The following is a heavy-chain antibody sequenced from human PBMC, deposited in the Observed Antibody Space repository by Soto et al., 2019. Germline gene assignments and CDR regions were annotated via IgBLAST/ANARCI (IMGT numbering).Heavy chain of an antibody. J-gene: IGHJ6*02. CDR1: GFTFSSYS. Sequence: SLRLSCAASGFTFSSYSMNWVRPAPGKGLEWVSYISSSSSTIYYADSVKGRFTISRDNAKNSLYLQMNSLRAEDTAVYYCARADSGYAHGYYYYGMDVWGQGTTVTVSS. V-gene: IGHV3-48*01. D-gene: IGHD5-12*01. CDR3: ARADSGYAHGYYYYGMDV. CDR2: ISSSSSTI.